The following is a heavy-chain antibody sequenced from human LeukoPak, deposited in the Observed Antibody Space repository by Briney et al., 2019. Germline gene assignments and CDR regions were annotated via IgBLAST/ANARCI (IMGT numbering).Heavy chain of an antibody. CDR3: AKDRSDYYDSSGYRNDAFDI. V-gene: IGHV3-9*01. J-gene: IGHJ3*02. CDR2: ISWNSGII. CDR1: GFTFDDYA. D-gene: IGHD3-22*01. Sequence: GGSLRLSCAASGFTFDDYAMHWVRQAPGKGLEWVSGISWNSGIIGYADSVKGRFTISRDNAKNSLYLQMNSLRAEDTALYYCAKDRSDYYDSSGYRNDAFDIWGQGTMVTVSS.